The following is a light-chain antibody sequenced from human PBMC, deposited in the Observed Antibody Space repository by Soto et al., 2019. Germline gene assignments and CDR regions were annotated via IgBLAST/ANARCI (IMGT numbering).Light chain of an antibody. Sequence: QSALTQPPSASGSPGQSVTISCTGTNSDVGGSNYVSWYQQHPGKAPKLVIYEVSMGPSGVPDRFSGSRSGNTASLTVYGLQAEDEADYYCSSNMGGSNVKIFGGGTKLTVL. J-gene: IGLJ2*01. CDR3: SSNMGGSNVKI. CDR1: NSDVGGSNY. CDR2: EVS. V-gene: IGLV2-8*01.